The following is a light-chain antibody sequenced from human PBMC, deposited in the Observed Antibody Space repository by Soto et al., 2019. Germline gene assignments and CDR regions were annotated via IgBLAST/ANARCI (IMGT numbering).Light chain of an antibody. J-gene: IGKJ1*01. CDR2: GAS. CDR3: QQYNNWPPWT. Sequence: EIVMTQSPATLSVSPGERAPLSCRASQSVSSNLAWYQQKPGKAPRLLIYGASTRATGIPARFTGSGSGTEFTLTTGSLESEDLAVYYCQQYNNWPPWTFGQGTKVEIK. V-gene: IGKV3-15*01. CDR1: QSVSSN.